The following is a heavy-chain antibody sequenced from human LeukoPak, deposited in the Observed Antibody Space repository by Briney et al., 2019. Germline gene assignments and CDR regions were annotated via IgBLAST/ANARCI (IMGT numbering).Heavy chain of an antibody. Sequence: GGSLRLSCVASGFTFSNYWLHWVRQAPGKGLVWVSRINIDESTANYADSVKGRFTISRDNAKNTLYLQMNSLRAEDTAVYYCVKDFLHGPHIEPVGSVGPFDYWGQGTLVTVSS. J-gene: IGHJ4*02. CDR3: VKDFLHGPHIEPVGSVGPFDY. D-gene: IGHD2-2*01. CDR1: GFTFSNYW. CDR2: INIDESTA. V-gene: IGHV3-74*01.